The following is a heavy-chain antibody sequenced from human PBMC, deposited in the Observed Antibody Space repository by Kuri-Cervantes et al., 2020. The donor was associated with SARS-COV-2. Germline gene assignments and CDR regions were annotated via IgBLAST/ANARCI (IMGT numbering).Heavy chain of an antibody. V-gene: IGHV2-70*12. CDR2: IDWVDDK. CDR3: ARNYFGSGSPPDY. D-gene: IGHD3-10*01. CDR1: GFSLSTRGMC. Sequence: SGPTMVKPTQTLTLTCTSSGFSLSTRGMCVSWIRQPPGKALEWLALIDWVDDKYYSTSLKTRLTTSKDTSKNQVVLTMTNMDPVDTATYYCARNYFGSGSPPDYWGQGTLVTVSS. J-gene: IGHJ4*02.